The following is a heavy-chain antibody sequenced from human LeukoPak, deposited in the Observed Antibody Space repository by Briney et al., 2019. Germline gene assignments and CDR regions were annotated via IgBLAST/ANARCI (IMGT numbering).Heavy chain of an antibody. CDR2: IYIRGTT. Sequence: SETLSLTCTVSGGSIRSYYWSWIRQPPGKGLEWIGHIYIRGTTDYNPSLKSRVTMSIDTSKNQFSLKLSSVTAADTAVYYCARLENVDWFDPGGQGTLVIVSS. CDR3: ARLENVDWFDP. J-gene: IGHJ5*02. V-gene: IGHV4-4*09. D-gene: IGHD1-1*01. CDR1: GGSIRSYY.